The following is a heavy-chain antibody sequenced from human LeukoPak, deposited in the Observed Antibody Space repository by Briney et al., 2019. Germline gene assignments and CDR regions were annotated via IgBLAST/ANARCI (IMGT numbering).Heavy chain of an antibody. V-gene: IGHV1-18*01. Sequence: GASVNVSCKASGYTFTSYGISWVRQAPGQGLEWMGWISAYNGNTNYAQTLQGRVTMTTDTSPSTAYMELRSLRSDDTAVYYCARVAVAGTFNWFAPWGQGTLVTVSS. CDR3: ARVAVAGTFNWFAP. CDR2: ISAYNGNT. CDR1: GYTFTSYG. J-gene: IGHJ5*02. D-gene: IGHD6-19*01.